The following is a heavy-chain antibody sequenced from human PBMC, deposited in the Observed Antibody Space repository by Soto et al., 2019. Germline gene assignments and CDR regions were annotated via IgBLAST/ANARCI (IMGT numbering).Heavy chain of an antibody. Sequence: PGGSLRLSCAASGFTFSSYGMHWVLQAPCKGLEWVAAISYDGSSTYYADSVKGRFTISRDNSKNTLYLQMSSLRAEDTAVYYCVKDRSDETVAGLGVQDYWGQGTLVTVSS. CDR1: GFTFSSYG. D-gene: IGHD6-19*01. CDR2: ISYDGSST. CDR3: VKDRSDETVAGLGVQDY. V-gene: IGHV3-30*18. J-gene: IGHJ4*02.